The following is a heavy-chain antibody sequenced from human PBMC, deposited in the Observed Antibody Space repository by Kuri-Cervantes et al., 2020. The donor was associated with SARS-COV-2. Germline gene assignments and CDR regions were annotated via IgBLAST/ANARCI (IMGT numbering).Heavy chain of an antibody. CDR2: ISGSGGST. CDR1: GFTFSSYA. CDR3: ASGSITIFGVVTTGFDY. J-gene: IGHJ4*02. Sequence: GGSLRLSCAASGFTFSSYAMSWVRQAPGKGLEWVSAISGSGGSTYYADSVKGRFTISRDNSKNTLYLQMNSLRAEDTAVYYCASGSITIFGVVTTGFDYWGQGTLVTVSS. D-gene: IGHD3-3*01. V-gene: IGHV3-23*01.